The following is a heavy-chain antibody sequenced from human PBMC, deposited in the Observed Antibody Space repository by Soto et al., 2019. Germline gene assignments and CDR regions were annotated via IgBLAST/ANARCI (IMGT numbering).Heavy chain of an antibody. CDR3: ARGLGYCSGGSCLYYYYMDV. J-gene: IGHJ6*03. V-gene: IGHV4-59*01. CDR1: GGSISSYY. CDR2: IYYTGST. D-gene: IGHD2-15*01. Sequence: QVQLQESGPGLVKPSETLSLTCTVSGGSISSYYWSWIRQPPGKGLEWIGYIYYTGSTNYNPSLKSRLTMSVITSKNQFSLKLSSLNAADTAVYYCARGLGYCSGGSCLYYYYMDVWGKGTTVTVSS.